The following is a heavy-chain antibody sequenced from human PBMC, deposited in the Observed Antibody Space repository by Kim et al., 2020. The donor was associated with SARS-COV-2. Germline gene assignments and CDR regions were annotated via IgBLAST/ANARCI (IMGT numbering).Heavy chain of an antibody. D-gene: IGHD3-3*01. CDR2: ISAYNGNT. CDR3: ARVKRAIFGVGSSYGMDV. V-gene: IGHV1-18*01. J-gene: IGHJ6*02. CDR1: GYTFTSYG. Sequence: ASVKVSCKASGYTFTSYGISWVRQAPGQGLEWMGWISAYNGNTNYAQKLQGRVTMTTDTSTTTAYMELRSLRSDDTAVYYCARVKRAIFGVGSSYGMDVWGQGTTVTVSS.